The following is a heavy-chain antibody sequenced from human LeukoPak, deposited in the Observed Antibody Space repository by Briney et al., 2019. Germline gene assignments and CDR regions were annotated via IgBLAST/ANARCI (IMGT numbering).Heavy chain of an antibody. Sequence: SETLSLTCTVSGGSISSSSYYWGWIRQPPGKGLEWIGSIYYSGSTYYNPSLKSRVTISVDTSKNQFSLKLSSVTAADTAVYYCASQGSGSASWFDPWGQGTLVTVSS. D-gene: IGHD1-26*01. V-gene: IGHV4-39*01. CDR1: GGSISSSSYY. CDR3: ASQGSGSASWFDP. J-gene: IGHJ5*02. CDR2: IYYSGST.